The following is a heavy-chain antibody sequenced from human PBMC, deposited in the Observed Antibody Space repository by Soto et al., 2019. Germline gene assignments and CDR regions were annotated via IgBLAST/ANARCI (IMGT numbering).Heavy chain of an antibody. D-gene: IGHD5-12*01. Sequence: QLQLQESGSGLVKPSQTLSLTCAVSGGSISSGGYSWSWIRQPPGKGLGWIGYIYHSGSTYYNPSPKRRVTPSVDTSKNQFPLMLSSVPAAATAVYYCAAGGGLPRYSWGQGTLVTVSS. J-gene: IGHJ4*02. V-gene: IGHV4-30-2*01. CDR2: IYHSGST. CDR1: GGSISSGGYS. CDR3: AAGGGLPRYS.